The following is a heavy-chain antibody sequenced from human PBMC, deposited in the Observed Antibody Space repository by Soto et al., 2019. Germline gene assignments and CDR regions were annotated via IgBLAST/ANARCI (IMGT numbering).Heavy chain of an antibody. D-gene: IGHD6-6*01. CDR3: ARDRGYSSSSWWFDP. Sequence: AASVKVSCKASGGKFNTYAFNWVRQAPGQGLEWPGGFISFFGAAMYAQKFQGRVTITRDTSAITAYMELSSLRSEDTAVYSCARDRGYSSSSWWFDPWGQGTLVTVSS. J-gene: IGHJ5*02. V-gene: IGHV1-69*05. CDR1: GGKFNTYA. CDR2: FISFFGAA.